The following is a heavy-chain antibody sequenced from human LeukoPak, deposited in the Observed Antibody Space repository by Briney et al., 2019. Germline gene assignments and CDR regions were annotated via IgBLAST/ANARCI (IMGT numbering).Heavy chain of an antibody. J-gene: IGHJ4*02. CDR1: GYTFTGHY. CDR3: ARESGTYCSGGSCCVDY. V-gene: IGHV1-2*02. Sequence: ASVKVSCKASGYTFTGHYMHWVRQAPGQGLEWMGWINPNSGGTNYAQKFQGRVTMTRDTSISTAYMELSRLRSDDTAVYYCARESGTYCSGGSCCVDYWGQGTLVTVSS. D-gene: IGHD2-15*01. CDR2: INPNSGGT.